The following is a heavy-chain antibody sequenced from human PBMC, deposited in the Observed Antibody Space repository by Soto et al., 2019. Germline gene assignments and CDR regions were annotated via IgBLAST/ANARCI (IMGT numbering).Heavy chain of an antibody. CDR2: INPVGGST. Sequence: ASVKVSCKASGYTFTTYYMHWVRQAPGQGLEWMGIINPVGGSTNYVERLQGRVTMTRDTSTSTVYMELRSLRPEDTAVYYCARAPGDCRNGVCYEPTGMDVWGQGTTVTVSS. CDR3: ARAPGDCRNGVCYEPTGMDV. J-gene: IGHJ6*02. D-gene: IGHD2-8*01. V-gene: IGHV1-46*04. CDR1: GYTFTTYY.